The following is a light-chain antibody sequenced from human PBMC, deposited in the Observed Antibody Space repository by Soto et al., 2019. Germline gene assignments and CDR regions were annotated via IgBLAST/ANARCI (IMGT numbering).Light chain of an antibody. CDR3: QKYGSSPCT. Sequence: EIVLTQSPGILSLSPGERATLSCRASQSVNSNYLAWYQQKPGQAPRLLIYDASSRATAIPDRFSGSGSGTDFTLTISRLEPEDSAVYYCQKYGSSPCTFGQGTNLEI. CDR2: DAS. J-gene: IGKJ2*02. CDR1: QSVNSNY. V-gene: IGKV3-20*01.